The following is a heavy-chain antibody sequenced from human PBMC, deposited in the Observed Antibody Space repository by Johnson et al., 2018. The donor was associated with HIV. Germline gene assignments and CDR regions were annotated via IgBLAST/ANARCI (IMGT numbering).Heavy chain of an antibody. CDR2: IKSKTDGGTT. V-gene: IGHV3-15*01. Sequence: VQLVESGGGVVQPGRSLRLSCAASGFTFSSYAMHWVRQAPGKGLEWVGRIKSKTDGGTTDFAAPVQGRFTISRDDSKNILYLQMNSLKTDDTAVYYCTTGPVGATKGGGAFDIWGQGTMVTVSS. D-gene: IGHD1-26*01. J-gene: IGHJ3*02. CDR1: GFTFSSYA. CDR3: TTGPVGATKGGGAFDI.